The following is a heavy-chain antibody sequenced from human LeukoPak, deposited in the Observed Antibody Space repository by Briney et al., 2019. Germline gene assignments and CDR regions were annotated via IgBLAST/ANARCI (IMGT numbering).Heavy chain of an antibody. CDR1: GYTFTSYG. J-gene: IGHJ5*02. D-gene: IGHD3-22*01. CDR3: ARDGRHRYYYDSSGFYGSWFDP. CDR2: ISAYNGNT. Sequence: ASVKVSCTASGYTFTSYGISWVRQAPGQGLEWMGWISAYNGNTNYAQKLQGRVTMTTDTSTSTAYMELRSLRSDDTAVYYCARDGRHRYYYDSSGFYGSWFDPWGQGTLVTVSS. V-gene: IGHV1-18*01.